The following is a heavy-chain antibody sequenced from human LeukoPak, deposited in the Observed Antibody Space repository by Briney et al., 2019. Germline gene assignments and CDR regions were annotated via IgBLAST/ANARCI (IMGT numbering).Heavy chain of an antibody. CDR3: ARAPWPRQLVHYYLDV. CDR2: INHSGST. CDR1: GGPFSGYF. J-gene: IGHJ6*03. V-gene: IGHV4-34*01. Sequence: SETLSLTCAVYGGPFSGYFWSWIRQPPGKGLEWIGEINHSGSTNYNPSLKSRVTVSVDTSKNQFSLNVSSVTAVDTAVYYCARAPWPRQLVHYYLDVWAKGTTVTVSS. D-gene: IGHD6-6*01.